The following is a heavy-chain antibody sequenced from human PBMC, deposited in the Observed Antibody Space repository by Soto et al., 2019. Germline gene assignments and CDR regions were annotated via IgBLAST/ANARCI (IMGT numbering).Heavy chain of an antibody. D-gene: IGHD6-6*01. V-gene: IGHV2-5*02. CDR1: GFSLSSNGVG. CDR3: AHTLVGSPFAY. CDR2: MYCDDDK. Sequence: QITLKESSPTLVKPTQTLTLTCTFSGFSLSSNGVGVGWIRQPPGKALEWLALMYCDDDKRYSPSLTSRLTITKDTSTNQVVLTMTNMDPVDTATYYCAHTLVGSPFAYCGQGTLVTVAS. J-gene: IGHJ4*02.